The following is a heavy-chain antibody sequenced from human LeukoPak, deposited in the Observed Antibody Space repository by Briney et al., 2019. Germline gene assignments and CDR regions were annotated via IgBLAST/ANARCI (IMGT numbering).Heavy chain of an antibody. V-gene: IGHV3-7*01. CDR1: GFTFSDSW. CDR3: ATYTHWVAGDV. D-gene: IGHD3-16*01. Sequence: PGGSLRLSCAASGFTFSDSWMSWVRQAPGKGPEWVANMNQDGSAKGYVDSVKGRFTISRDNARNSLYLQMSSLRPEDTAVYYCATYTHWVAGDVWGQGTTVTVSS. CDR2: MNQDGSAK. J-gene: IGHJ6*02.